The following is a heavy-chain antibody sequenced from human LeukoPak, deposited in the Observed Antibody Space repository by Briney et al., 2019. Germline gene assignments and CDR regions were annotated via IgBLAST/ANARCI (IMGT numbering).Heavy chain of an antibody. Sequence: GGSLRLSCAASGFTFSSYWMSWVRQAPGKGLEWVAIIKQDGSEKYYVDSVKGRFTISRDNAKNSLYLQMNSLRAEDTAVYYCARVNGDILTGYSEPYYFDYWGQGTLVTVSS. J-gene: IGHJ4*02. CDR3: ARVNGDILTGYSEPYYFDY. V-gene: IGHV3-7*01. CDR1: GFTFSSYW. CDR2: IKQDGSEK. D-gene: IGHD3-9*01.